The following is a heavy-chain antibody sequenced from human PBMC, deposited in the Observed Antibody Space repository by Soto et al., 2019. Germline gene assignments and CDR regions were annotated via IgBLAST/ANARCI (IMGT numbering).Heavy chain of an antibody. V-gene: IGHV1-69*08. J-gene: IGHJ4*02. CDR1: GGTFSSYT. CDR3: ARDIAAAGTGNDY. Sequence: QVQLVQSGAEVKKPGSSVKVSCKASGGTFSSYTISWVRQAPGQGLEWMGRIIPILGIANYAQKFQGRVTITADKSTSTDYMELSSLRSEDTAVYYCARDIAAAGTGNDYWGQGTLVTVSS. D-gene: IGHD6-13*01. CDR2: IIPILGIA.